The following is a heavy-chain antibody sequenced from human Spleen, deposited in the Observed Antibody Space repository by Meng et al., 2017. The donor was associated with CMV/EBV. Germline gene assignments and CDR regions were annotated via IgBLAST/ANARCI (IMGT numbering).Heavy chain of an antibody. CDR2: NNPKSGDT. V-gene: IGHV1-2*02. D-gene: IGHD3-16*01. CDR1: GYTFIDYY. J-gene: IGHJ4*02. Sequence: ASVKVSCKASGYTFIDYYMHWVRQAPGQGLEWMGWNNPKSGDTNYAQKFQGRVTMTRDTSISTAYIELSSLRSDDTAVYYCVKDLTGGDRPDYWGQGTLVTVSS. CDR3: VKDLTGGDRPDY.